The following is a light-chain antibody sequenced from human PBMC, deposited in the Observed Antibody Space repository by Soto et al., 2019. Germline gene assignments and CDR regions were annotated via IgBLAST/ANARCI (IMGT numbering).Light chain of an antibody. Sequence: EIVLTQSPATLSLSPGGRATLSCRSSQSVSTYLAWYQQKSGRAPRLLIYDASNRATGIPARFSGSGSGTDFTLTISSLEPEDFAVYYCQQRSNSPRTFGQGTKLEIK. V-gene: IGKV3-11*01. CDR2: DAS. CDR1: QSVSTY. CDR3: QQRSNSPRT. J-gene: IGKJ2*01.